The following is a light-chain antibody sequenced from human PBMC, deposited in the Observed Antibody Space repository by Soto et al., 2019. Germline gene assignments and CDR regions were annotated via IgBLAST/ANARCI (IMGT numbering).Light chain of an antibody. J-gene: IGLJ2*01. CDR1: SSDVGGYNY. CDR2: DVS. CDR3: SSYTSSSSPLV. Sequence: QSALTQPASVSGSPGQSITISCTGTSSDVGGYNYVSWYQQHPGKAPKLMIYDVSNRPSGVSNRFSGSKSGNTASLTISGLQAEDEDDNYCSSYTSSSSPLVFGGGTQLTVL. V-gene: IGLV2-14*01.